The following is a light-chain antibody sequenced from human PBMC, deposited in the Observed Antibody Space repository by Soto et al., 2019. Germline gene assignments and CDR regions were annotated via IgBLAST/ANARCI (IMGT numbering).Light chain of an antibody. V-gene: IGLV2-14*01. Sequence: QSALTQPASVSGSPGQSITISCTGTSSDVGGYKYVSWYQQHPGEAPKLMIYDVSNRPSGVSNRFSGSKSGNTASLTISGLHAEDEADYYCSSYTSSSTRVFGTGTKLTVL. CDR2: DVS. CDR3: SSYTSSSTRV. J-gene: IGLJ1*01. CDR1: SSDVGGYKY.